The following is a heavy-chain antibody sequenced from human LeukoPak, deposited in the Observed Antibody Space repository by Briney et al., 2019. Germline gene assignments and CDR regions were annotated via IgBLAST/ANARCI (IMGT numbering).Heavy chain of an antibody. D-gene: IGHD3-22*01. CDR3: ARGMYYDSSGYRRG. J-gene: IGHJ4*02. V-gene: IGHV1-2*02. CDR2: INPKCGGN. Sequence: ASVKVSCQASGYTFIGYYMHWVRPATGQGLAWMGWINPKCGGNNHAQKFQGKVTMTRDTFIRTAYKELRRLRTDGTAVYYCARGMYYDSSGYRRGWGQGTLVTVSS. CDR1: GYTFIGYY.